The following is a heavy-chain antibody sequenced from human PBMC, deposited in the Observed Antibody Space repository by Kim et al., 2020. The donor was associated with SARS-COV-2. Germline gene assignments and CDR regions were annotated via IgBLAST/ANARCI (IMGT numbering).Heavy chain of an antibody. CDR1: GGSISSSSYY. D-gene: IGHD6-19*01. J-gene: IGHJ4*02. CDR2: IYYSGST. Sequence: SETLSLTCTVSGGSISSSSYYWGWIRQPPGKGLEWIGSIYYSGSTYYNPSLKSRVTISVDTSKNQFSLKLSSVTAADTAVYYCARRDSSGWDFFDYWGQGTLVTVSS. V-gene: IGHV4-39*01. CDR3: ARRDSSGWDFFDY.